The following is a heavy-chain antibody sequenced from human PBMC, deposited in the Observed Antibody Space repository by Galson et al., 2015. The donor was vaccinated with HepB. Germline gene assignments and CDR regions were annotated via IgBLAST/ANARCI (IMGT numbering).Heavy chain of an antibody. CDR2: INTNTENP. CDR3: ARGWAARPVFDYYYYMDV. D-gene: IGHD6-6*01. V-gene: IGHV7-4-1*02. Sequence: SVKVSCKASGYTFTNYAMNWVRQAPGQGLEWMGWINTNTENPTYAQGFTGRFVFSLDTSVSTAYLQISSLKSEDTAVYYCARGWAARPVFDYYYYMDVWGKGTTVTVSS. CDR1: GYTFTNYA. J-gene: IGHJ6*03.